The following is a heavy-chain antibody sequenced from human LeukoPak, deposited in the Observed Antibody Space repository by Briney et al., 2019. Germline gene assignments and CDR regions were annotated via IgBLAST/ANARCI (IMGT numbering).Heavy chain of an antibody. V-gene: IGHV3-23*01. CDR2: ISGNGGST. CDR1: GFTVSSYA. CDR3: ARWYSSGWYNYFDY. D-gene: IGHD6-19*01. Sequence: GGSLRLSCAASGFTVSSYAMSWVRQPPGKGLEWVSLISGNGGSTYYADSVKGRFTISRDSSKNTLYLQMNSLRAEDTAVYYCARWYSSGWYNYFDYWGQGTLVTVSS. J-gene: IGHJ4*02.